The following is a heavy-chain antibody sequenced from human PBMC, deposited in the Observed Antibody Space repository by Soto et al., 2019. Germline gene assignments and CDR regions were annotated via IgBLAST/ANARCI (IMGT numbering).Heavy chain of an antibody. CDR2: ISGNNGKK. V-gene: IGHV1-18*01. CDR1: GYIFTNYG. J-gene: IGHJ3*02. Sequence: QIQLLQSGGDVKKPGASVKVSCKASGYIFTNYGVSWVRQAPGQGLEWMGWISGNNGKKNYAQEFQGRVTMNTDTSTSTAYMGLSSLRSDDTAVYFCARQYCGADCNTHDPIDMWGQGTMVTVSS. D-gene: IGHD2-21*02. CDR3: ARQYCGADCNTHDPIDM.